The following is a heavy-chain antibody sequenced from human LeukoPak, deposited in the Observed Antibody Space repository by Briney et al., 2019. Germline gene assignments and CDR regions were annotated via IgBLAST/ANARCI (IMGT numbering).Heavy chain of an antibody. Sequence: KPSETLSLTCTVSGGSISSGSHHWGWFRQSPGKGLEWIGSIHYSRTTYHNPSLNSRVTIPEVTSKNQFSLQLNSVTAADTAVYYCARHDGRGGATMGALDSWGQGSLVTVSS. CDR3: ARHDGRGGATMGALDS. CDR2: IHYSRTT. CDR1: GGSISSGSHH. J-gene: IGHJ4*02. D-gene: IGHD5-12*01. V-gene: IGHV4-39*01.